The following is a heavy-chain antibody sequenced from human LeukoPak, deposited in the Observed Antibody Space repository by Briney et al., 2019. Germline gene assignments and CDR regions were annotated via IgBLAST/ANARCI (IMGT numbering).Heavy chain of an antibody. V-gene: IGHV4-39*01. CDR1: GGSIISSTYY. J-gene: IGHJ6*03. Sequence: SETLSLTCTVSGGSIISSTYYWGWVRQSPGKGLEWIGNIYYSGTTYYNPSLKSRVAISEDTSRNRFSLMLSSVTAADTAIYYCARQVSDYYYHYMDVWGEGTTVIVSS. CDR2: IYYSGTT. CDR3: ARQVSDYYYHYMDV.